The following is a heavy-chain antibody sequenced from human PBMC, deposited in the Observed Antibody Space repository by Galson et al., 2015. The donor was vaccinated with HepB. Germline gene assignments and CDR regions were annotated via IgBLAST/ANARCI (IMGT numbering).Heavy chain of an antibody. D-gene: IGHD2-8*02. CDR3: AREATGAYYLDY. V-gene: IGHV3-66*02. CDR1: GFTVSSNY. J-gene: IGHJ4*02. CDR2: IFSGGNT. Sequence: SLRLSCAASGFTVSSNYMNWVRQAPGKGLEWVSVIFSGGNTYYADSVKGRFTISRDNSKNTLYLQMNSLRAEDTSVYYCAREATGAYYLDYWGQGTLVTVSS.